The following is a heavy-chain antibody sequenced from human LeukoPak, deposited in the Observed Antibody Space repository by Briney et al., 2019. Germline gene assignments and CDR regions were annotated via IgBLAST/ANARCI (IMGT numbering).Heavy chain of an antibody. CDR2: ISYDGSNK. Sequence: PGRSLRLSCAASGFTFSSYAMHRVRQAPGKGLEWVAVISYDGSNKYYADSVKGRFTISRDNSKNTLYLQMNSLRAEDTAVYYCARTNPPYSYGLGDYWGQGTLVTVSS. V-gene: IGHV3-30*04. D-gene: IGHD5-18*01. J-gene: IGHJ4*02. CDR3: ARTNPPYSYGLGDY. CDR1: GFTFSSYA.